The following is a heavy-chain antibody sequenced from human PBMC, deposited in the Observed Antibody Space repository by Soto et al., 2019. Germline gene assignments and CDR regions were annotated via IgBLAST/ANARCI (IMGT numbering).Heavy chain of an antibody. CDR2: IFSNDEK. D-gene: IGHD3-3*01. CDR3: ARIYSTVGVVTVDY. J-gene: IGHJ4*02. Sequence: QVTLKESGPVLVKPTETLTLTCTVSGFSLSNARMGVSWIRQPPGKALEWLAHIFSNDEKSYSTSLKSRLTISKDTSKSQVVLTITNMDPVATATYYCARIYSTVGVVTVDYWGQGTLVTVSS. V-gene: IGHV2-26*01. CDR1: GFSLSNARMG.